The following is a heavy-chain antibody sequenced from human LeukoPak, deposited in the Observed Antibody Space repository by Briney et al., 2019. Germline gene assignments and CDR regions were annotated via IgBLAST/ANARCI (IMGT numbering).Heavy chain of an antibody. J-gene: IGHJ3*02. CDR1: GGFISSSSYY. CDR3: ARESRYYDSSGYYYPGAFDI. CDR2: IYYSGST. Sequence: SETLSLTCTVSGGFISSSSYYWGWIRQPPGKGLEWIGSIYYSGSTYYNPSLKSRVTLSVDTSKNQFSLKLSSVTAADTAVYYCARESRYYDSSGYYYPGAFDIWGQGTMVTVSS. V-gene: IGHV4-39*07. D-gene: IGHD3-22*01.